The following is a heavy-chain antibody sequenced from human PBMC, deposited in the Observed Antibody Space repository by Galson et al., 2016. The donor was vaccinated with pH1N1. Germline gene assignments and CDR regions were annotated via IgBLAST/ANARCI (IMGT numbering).Heavy chain of an antibody. D-gene: IGHD2/OR15-2a*01. CDR2: ISYDGRQK. Sequence: SLRLSCAASGFTLDNHAMHWVRQAPGKGLEWVAVISYDGRQKEYADYAKGRFTISRDNSKNTVSLQLNSLRSDDTAIYYCARDPKWTTWVGPFDYWGQGTLDTAAS. CDR3: ARDPKWTTWVGPFDY. V-gene: IGHV3-30*14. CDR1: GFTLDNHA. J-gene: IGHJ4*02.